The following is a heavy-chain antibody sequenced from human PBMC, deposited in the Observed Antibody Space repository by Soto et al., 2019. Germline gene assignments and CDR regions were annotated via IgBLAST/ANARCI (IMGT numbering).Heavy chain of an antibody. CDR1: GDSISTSSYY. Sequence: SETLSLTCDVSGDSISTSSYYWGWLRQPPGKGLEWIASIYYTGSNYYNPSLKSRVTISVDTSNNQFSLKLSSVTAAETAVYYCARHNYGMDVWGQGTTVTVSS. J-gene: IGHJ6*02. CDR2: IYYTGSN. V-gene: IGHV4-39*01. CDR3: ARHNYGMDV.